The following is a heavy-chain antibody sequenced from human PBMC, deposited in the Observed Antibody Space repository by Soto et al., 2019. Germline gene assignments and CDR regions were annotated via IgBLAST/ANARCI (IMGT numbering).Heavy chain of an antibody. Sequence: SEPLSLTCTVSDGSISSGGYYWGWNRQHPGQGLEWIGYIYYRGDTSYNPSLKSRVAISIDTSKNQFSLNLNSVTAADTAVYYCARIWGYNDFGHFGSWGQGALVTVSS. D-gene: IGHD5-12*01. CDR3: ARIWGYNDFGHFGS. CDR1: DGSISSGGYY. V-gene: IGHV4-31*03. J-gene: IGHJ4*02. CDR2: IYYRGDT.